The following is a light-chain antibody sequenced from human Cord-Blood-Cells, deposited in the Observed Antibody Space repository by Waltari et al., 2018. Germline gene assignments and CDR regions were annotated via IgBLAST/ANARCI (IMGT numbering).Light chain of an antibody. V-gene: IGKV1D-8*03. Sequence: VIWMTPTPSLLSASTGGRVTISCRMGQDISSYLAWYQQKPGRAPQLLIYAASTLQSGVPSRFIGSGAGTDFTLTISCLQSEDVATYYCQQYYSCPRTFGQGTKVEIK. J-gene: IGKJ1*01. CDR2: AAS. CDR1: QDISSY. CDR3: QQYYSCPRT.